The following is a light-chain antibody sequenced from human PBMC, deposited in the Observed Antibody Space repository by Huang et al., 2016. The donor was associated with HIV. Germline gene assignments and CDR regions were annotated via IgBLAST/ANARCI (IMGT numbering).Light chain of an antibody. V-gene: IGKV3-20*01. CDR1: QSVSSSY. J-gene: IGKJ2*01. Sequence: EIVLTQSPGTLSLSPGERATLSCRASQSVSSSYLAWDQQKPGQAPRLLIYGASSRATGIPDRFSGSWSGTDFTLTISRLEPEDFAVYYCQQYGGSPYTFGQGTKLEIK. CDR2: GAS. CDR3: QQYGGSPYT.